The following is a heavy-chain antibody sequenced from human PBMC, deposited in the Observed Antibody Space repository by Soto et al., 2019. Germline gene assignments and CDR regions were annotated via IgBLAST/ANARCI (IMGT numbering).Heavy chain of an antibody. V-gene: IGHV4-34*01. J-gene: IGHJ6*02. CDR2: INHSGST. CDR3: ARGYSNYAADYYYGMDV. D-gene: IGHD4-4*01. Sequence: SETLSLTCAVYGGSFSGYYWSWIRQPPGKGLEWIGEINHSGSTSYNPSLKSRVTISVDTSKNQFSLKLSSVTAADTAAYYCARGYSNYAADYYYGMDVWGQGTTVTVSS. CDR1: GGSFSGYY.